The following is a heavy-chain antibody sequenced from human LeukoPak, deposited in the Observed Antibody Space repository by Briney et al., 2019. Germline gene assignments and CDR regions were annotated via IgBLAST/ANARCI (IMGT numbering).Heavy chain of an antibody. V-gene: IGHV3-53*01. Sequence: QPGGSLRLSCAASGFTVSSNYMSWVRQAPGKGLEWVSVIYSGGSTYYADSVKGRFTISRDNSKNTLYLQMNSLRAEDTAVYYCARDVASAYYYGSGSYAWFDPWGQGTLVTVSS. CDR3: ARDVASAYYYGSGSYAWFDP. J-gene: IGHJ5*02. CDR2: IYSGGST. D-gene: IGHD3-10*01. CDR1: GFTVSSNY.